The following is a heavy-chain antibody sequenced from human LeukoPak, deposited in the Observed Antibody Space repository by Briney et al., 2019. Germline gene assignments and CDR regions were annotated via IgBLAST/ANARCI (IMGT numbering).Heavy chain of an antibody. CDR2: INPSGGST. J-gene: IGHJ3*02. V-gene: IGHV1-46*01. CDR3: ARAPRAAYYYDSRGYGEGAFDI. Sequence: ASVKVSCKASGYTFTSYYMHWARQAPGQGLEWMGIINPSGGSTSYAQKFQGRVTMTRDTSTSTVYMELSSLRSEDTAVYYCARAPRAAYYYDSRGYGEGAFDIWGQGTMVTVSS. D-gene: IGHD3-22*01. CDR1: GYTFTSYY.